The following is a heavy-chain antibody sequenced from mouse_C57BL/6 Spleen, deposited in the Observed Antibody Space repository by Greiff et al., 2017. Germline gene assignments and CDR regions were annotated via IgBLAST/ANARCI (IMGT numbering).Heavy chain of an antibody. Sequence: QVQLQQSGAELMKPGASVKLSCKATGYTFTGYWIEWVKQRPGHGLEWIGEILPGSGSTNYNEKFKGKATFTADTSSNTAYMQLSSLTTEDSAIYYCARKKPFTTVVADYAMDYWGQGTSVTVSS. V-gene: IGHV1-9*01. D-gene: IGHD1-1*01. CDR1: GYTFTGYW. CDR3: ARKKPFTTVVADYAMDY. J-gene: IGHJ4*01. CDR2: ILPGSGST.